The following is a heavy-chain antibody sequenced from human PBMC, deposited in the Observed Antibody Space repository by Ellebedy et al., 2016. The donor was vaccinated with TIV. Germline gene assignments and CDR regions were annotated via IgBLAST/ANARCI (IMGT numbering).Heavy chain of an antibody. V-gene: IGHV3-48*01. J-gene: IGHJ5*02. CDR2: ISGSGDSI. D-gene: IGHD6-13*01. CDR3: AREGSPLAAAGLS. Sequence: GESLKISCAASGFTFSTYTMTWVRQPPGKGLEWVSSISGSGDSIYEADSVKGRFTISRDNSKNTLYLQMNSLRADDTAVYYCAREGSPLAAAGLSWGQGTLVTVSS. CDR1: GFTFSTYT.